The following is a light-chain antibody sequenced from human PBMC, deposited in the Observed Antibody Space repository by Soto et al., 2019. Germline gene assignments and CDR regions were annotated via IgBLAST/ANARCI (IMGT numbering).Light chain of an antibody. CDR3: QQSYSTPLSIT. Sequence: DIQMTQSPSSLSASVGDRVTITCRASQSISSYLNWYQQKPGKAPKLLIYAASSLQSGVPSRSSGSGSGTDFTLTISSLQPEDFATYYCQQSYSTPLSITFGQGTRLEIK. CDR1: QSISSY. CDR2: AAS. V-gene: IGKV1-39*01. J-gene: IGKJ5*01.